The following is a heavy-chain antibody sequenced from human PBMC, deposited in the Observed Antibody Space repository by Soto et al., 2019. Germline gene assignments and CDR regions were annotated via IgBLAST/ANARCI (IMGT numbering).Heavy chain of an antibody. J-gene: IGHJ4*02. D-gene: IGHD5-12*01. CDR3: ARGGYSGYDYIDFDY. V-gene: IGHV4-59*01. CDR1: GGSISSYY. CDR2: IYYSGST. Sequence: QVQLQESGPGLVKPSETLSLTCTVSGGSISSYYWSWIRQPPGKGLEWIGYIYYSGSTNYNPSLKSRVTLAVDTSKNQFSLKLSSVTAADTAVYYCARGGYSGYDYIDFDYWGQGTLVTVSS.